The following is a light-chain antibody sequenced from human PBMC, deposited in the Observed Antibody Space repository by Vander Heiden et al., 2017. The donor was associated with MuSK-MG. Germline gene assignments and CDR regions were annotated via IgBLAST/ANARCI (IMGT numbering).Light chain of an antibody. CDR1: QSVSSN. Sequence: EIVLTQPPATPSVSPGERATFSCRATQSVSSNLAWYQQKPGQAPRLLSYGASTRATGIPAMFGGSGAGTEFTLTISSLQSEDFAVYYCQQYNKWPPLTFGGGTKVEIK. J-gene: IGKJ4*01. CDR3: QQYNKWPPLT. V-gene: IGKV3-15*01. CDR2: GAS.